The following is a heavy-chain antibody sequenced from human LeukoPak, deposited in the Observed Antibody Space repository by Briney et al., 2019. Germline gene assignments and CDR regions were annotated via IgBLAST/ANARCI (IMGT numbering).Heavy chain of an antibody. CDR3: ARYYPYSMIALDY. CDR1: GFTFSSYS. V-gene: IGHV3-21*01. Sequence: PGGSLRLSCAASGFTFSSYSMNWVRQAPGEGLEWVSSISSSSSYIYYADSVKGRFTISRDNAKNSLSLQMNSLRAEDTAVYYCARYYPYSMIALDYWGQGTLVTVSS. CDR2: ISSSSSYI. D-gene: IGHD2-21*01. J-gene: IGHJ4*02.